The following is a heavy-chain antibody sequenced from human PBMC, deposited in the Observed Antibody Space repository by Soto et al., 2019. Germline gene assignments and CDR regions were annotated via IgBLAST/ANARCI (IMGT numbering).Heavy chain of an antibody. CDR3: ARESYGMDV. V-gene: IGHV3-33*01. J-gene: IGHJ6*02. Sequence: GGSLRLSCAASGFTFSSYGLHWVRQAPGKGLEWVAVIWYDGSDKYYEDSVKGRFTISRDNSKNTLYLQINSLRAEDTAVYYCARESYGMDVWRQGTTVTVSS. CDR2: IWYDGSDK. CDR1: GFTFSSYG.